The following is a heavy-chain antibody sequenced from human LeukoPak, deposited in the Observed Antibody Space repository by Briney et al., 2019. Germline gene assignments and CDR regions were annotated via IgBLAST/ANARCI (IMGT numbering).Heavy chain of an antibody. V-gene: IGHV3-48*04. D-gene: IGHD6-19*01. J-gene: IGHJ4*02. CDR1: GFTFSTYS. CDR2: ISSSSSTI. CDR3: ATGGAVAGRFAY. Sequence: PGGSLRLSCTASGFTFSTYSMNWVRQAPGKGLEWVSYISSSSSTIYYADSVKGRFTISRDNTKNSLFLQMNSLRAEDTAVYYCATGGAVAGRFAYWGQGTLVTVSS.